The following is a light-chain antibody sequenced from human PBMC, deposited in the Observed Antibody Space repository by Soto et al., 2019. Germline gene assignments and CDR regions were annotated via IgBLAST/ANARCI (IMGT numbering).Light chain of an antibody. Sequence: DIQMTQSPSSLSAFVGDRVTITCRASQSISSYLNWYQQKPGKAPKLLIYAASSLQSGVPSRFSGSGSGTDFTLTISSLQPEDFATYYCQQSHSTPFTFGGGTKVDIK. CDR1: QSISSY. V-gene: IGKV1-39*01. J-gene: IGKJ4*01. CDR3: QQSHSTPFT. CDR2: AAS.